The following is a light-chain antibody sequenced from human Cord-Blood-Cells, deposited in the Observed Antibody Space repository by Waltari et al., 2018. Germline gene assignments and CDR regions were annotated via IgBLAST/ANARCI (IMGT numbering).Light chain of an antibody. CDR3: QQYNNWPYT. Sequence: EIVMTQSPATLSVSPGESATLSCRASQSVSSNLAWYQQKPGQAPRLLIYGASTRATGIPARFSGSGSGTEFTLTISSLQSEDFAVYYCQQYNNWPYTFGQGTKRESK. CDR2: GAS. V-gene: IGKV3-15*01. CDR1: QSVSSN. J-gene: IGKJ2*01.